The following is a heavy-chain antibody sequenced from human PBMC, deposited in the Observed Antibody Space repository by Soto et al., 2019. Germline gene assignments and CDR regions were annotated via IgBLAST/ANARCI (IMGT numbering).Heavy chain of an antibody. D-gene: IGHD5-18*01. V-gene: IGHV4-59*01. CDR3: ARDSGYAFDS. CDR1: GGSISSNY. CDR2: IYNTGST. Sequence: NPSETLSLTCTVSGGSISSNYWSWIRQPPGKGPEWIGDIYNTGSTNYNPSLKSRVTMAVNTAKNQISLKLGSVTAADTARYYCARDSGYAFDSWGQGTLVTVSS. J-gene: IGHJ4*02.